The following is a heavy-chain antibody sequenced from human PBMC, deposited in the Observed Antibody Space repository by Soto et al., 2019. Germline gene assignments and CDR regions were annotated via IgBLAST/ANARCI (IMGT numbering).Heavy chain of an antibody. CDR1: GGSIISYY. CDR2: IYYSGNT. J-gene: IGHJ5*02. D-gene: IGHD6-13*01. CDR3: ARGYSSSWYWFDP. V-gene: IGHV4-59*01. Sequence: QVQLQESGPGLVKPSETLSLTCTVSGGSIISYYWSWIRQPPGKGLEWIGYIYYSGNTNYNPSLKSRVTRSVDTSKNQFSLKLNSVTAADTAVYYCARGYSSSWYWFDPWGRGALVTVSS.